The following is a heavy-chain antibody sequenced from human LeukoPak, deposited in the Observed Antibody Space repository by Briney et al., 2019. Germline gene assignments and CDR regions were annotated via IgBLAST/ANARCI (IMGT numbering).Heavy chain of an antibody. D-gene: IGHD3-10*01. CDR1: GYTFTSYG. CDR2: ISAYNGNT. Sequence: ASVKVSCKASGYTFTSYGISWVRQAPGQGLEWMGWISAYNGNTNYAQKLQGRVTMTTDTSTSTAYMELRSLRSDDTAVYYCARVHYYGSGRNYYYYMDVWGKGTTVTISS. V-gene: IGHV1-18*01. J-gene: IGHJ6*03. CDR3: ARVHYYGSGRNYYYYMDV.